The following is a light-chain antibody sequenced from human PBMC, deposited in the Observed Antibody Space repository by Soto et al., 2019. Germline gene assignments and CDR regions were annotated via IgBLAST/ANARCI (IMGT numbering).Light chain of an antibody. J-gene: IGKJ1*01. Sequence: DIQMTQSPSNLSASVGDRVTITCRASQSITSSLAWYQQRPGKAPKLLIYKASSLESGVPSRFSGSGSGTEFTLTISSLQPDDYATYYCQQYNFMWTFGQGTKVEIK. CDR2: KAS. CDR1: QSITSS. CDR3: QQYNFMWT. V-gene: IGKV1-5*03.